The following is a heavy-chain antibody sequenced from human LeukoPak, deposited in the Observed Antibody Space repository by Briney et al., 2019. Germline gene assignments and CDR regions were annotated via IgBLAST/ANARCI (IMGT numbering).Heavy chain of an antibody. J-gene: IGHJ4*02. CDR1: GGSISSYY. Sequence: SETLSLTCTVSGGSISSYYWSWIRQPPGKGLEWIGYIYYSGSTNYNPSLKSRVTISVDTSKNQFPLKLSSVTAADTAVYYCARARRYYYDSSGYFDYWGQGTLVTVSS. D-gene: IGHD3-22*01. V-gene: IGHV4-59*01. CDR2: IYYSGST. CDR3: ARARRYYYDSSGYFDY.